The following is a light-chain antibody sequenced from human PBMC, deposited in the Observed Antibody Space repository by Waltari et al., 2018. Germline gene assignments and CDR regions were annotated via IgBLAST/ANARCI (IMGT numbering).Light chain of an antibody. J-gene: IGKJ4*01. CDR3: QQANTLPPT. CDR1: QNIYNY. Sequence: DIQMTQSPSSVSASVGDRVNITCRERQNIYNYLAWYQQKPGEDPNLRIYTASSLQSWVPSMFSGSGYWTDFTLTITSLQPEDFATYYCQQANTLPPTFGGGTKVEIK. CDR2: TAS. V-gene: IGKV1-12*01.